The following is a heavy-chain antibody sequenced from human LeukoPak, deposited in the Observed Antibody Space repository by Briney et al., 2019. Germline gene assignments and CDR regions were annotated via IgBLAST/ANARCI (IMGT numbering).Heavy chain of an antibody. Sequence: GESLKISCKGSGYSFTSYWIGWVRQMPGKGLVWMGIIYPGDSDTRYSPSFQGQVTISADKSISTAYLQWSSLKASDTAMYYCARRLTLSSGWSDFDYWGQGTLVTVSS. CDR1: GYSFTSYW. CDR3: ARRLTLSSGWSDFDY. CDR2: IYPGDSDT. V-gene: IGHV5-51*01. D-gene: IGHD6-13*01. J-gene: IGHJ4*02.